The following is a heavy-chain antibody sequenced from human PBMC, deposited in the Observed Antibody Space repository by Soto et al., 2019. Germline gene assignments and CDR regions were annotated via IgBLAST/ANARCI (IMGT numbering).Heavy chain of an antibody. CDR3: ARVLVGTAGLYYFDY. J-gene: IGHJ4*02. V-gene: IGHV4-61*01. D-gene: IGHD1-26*01. CDR2: IYNSGST. CDR1: GGSVSSDSYY. Sequence: SETLSLTCTVSGGSVSSDSYYWSWIRQPPGKGLEWIGHIYNSGSTNYNPSLKSRVTISVDTSKNQFSLKLSSVTAADTAVYYCARVLVGTAGLYYFDYWGQGTLVTVSS.